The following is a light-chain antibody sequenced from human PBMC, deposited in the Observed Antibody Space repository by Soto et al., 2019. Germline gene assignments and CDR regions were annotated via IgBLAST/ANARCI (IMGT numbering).Light chain of an antibody. CDR1: QSVSSTY. Sequence: ILLTQSPGTLSLSPGERATLSCRASQSVSSTYLIWYQQKPGQAPTLLIYGASSRATGVPDRFSGSGAGTEFRLTISRLEPEDFEVYYCQQHGDSLWTFGQGTKVDIK. CDR3: QQHGDSLWT. J-gene: IGKJ1*01. CDR2: GAS. V-gene: IGKV3-20*01.